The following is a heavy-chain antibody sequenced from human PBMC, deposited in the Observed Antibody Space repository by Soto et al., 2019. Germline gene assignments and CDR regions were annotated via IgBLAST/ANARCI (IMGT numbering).Heavy chain of an antibody. V-gene: IGHV3-30-3*01. CDR3: TREIYGDFGFDY. J-gene: IGHJ4*02. Sequence: GGSLRLSCAASGLTFSSYAMHWVRQAPGKGLEWVAVISYDGSNKYYADSVKGRFTISRDNSKNTLYLQMNSLRAEDTAAYYCTREIYGDFGFDYWGQGTLVTVSS. D-gene: IGHD4-17*01. CDR2: ISYDGSNK. CDR1: GLTFSSYA.